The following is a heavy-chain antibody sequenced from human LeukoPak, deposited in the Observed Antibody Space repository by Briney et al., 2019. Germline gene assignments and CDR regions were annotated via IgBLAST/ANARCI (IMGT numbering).Heavy chain of an antibody. D-gene: IGHD6-19*01. CDR3: ARGGIQVSGIDEFDY. J-gene: IGHJ4*02. CDR2: IGISGDT. V-gene: IGHV3-13*01. Sequence: PGGSLRLSCAASGFTFIDYDMHWVRQVIGEGLEWVSAIGISGDTHYSGSVKGRFTISRENAESSLYLQMNSLRPEDTAVYYCARGGIQVSGIDEFDYWGQGTLVTVSS. CDR1: GFTFIDYD.